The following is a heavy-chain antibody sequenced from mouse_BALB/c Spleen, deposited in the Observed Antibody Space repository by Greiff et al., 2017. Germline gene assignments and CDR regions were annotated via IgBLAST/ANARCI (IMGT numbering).Heavy chain of an antibody. CDR2: ISTYGGDA. V-gene: IGHV1S137*01. Sequence: VMLVESGAELVRPGVSVKISCKGSGYTFTDYAMHWVQQSHAKSLEWLGVISTYGGDASYTQKFKGKATMTVDKSSSTAYMELARLTSEDSAIYYCARRGYGSSYDYAMDYWGQGTSVTVSS. CDR1: GYTFTDYA. CDR3: ARRGYGSSYDYAMDY. J-gene: IGHJ4*01. D-gene: IGHD1-1*01.